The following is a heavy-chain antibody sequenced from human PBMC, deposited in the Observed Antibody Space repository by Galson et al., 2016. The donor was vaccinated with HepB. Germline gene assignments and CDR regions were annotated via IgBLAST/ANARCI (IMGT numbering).Heavy chain of an antibody. Sequence: SLRLSCAASGFTVSRNDMSWVRQAPGKGLEWVSVIYSGASTYYADSVKGRFTISRDNAKNSLYRQMNSLRAEDTAVYYCARDRPRDFFWSGSYAGFDYWGQGTLVTVSS. V-gene: IGHV3-53*01. CDR1: GFTVSRND. J-gene: IGHJ4*02. CDR2: IYSGAST. CDR3: ARDRPRDFFWSGSYAGFDY. D-gene: IGHD1-26*01.